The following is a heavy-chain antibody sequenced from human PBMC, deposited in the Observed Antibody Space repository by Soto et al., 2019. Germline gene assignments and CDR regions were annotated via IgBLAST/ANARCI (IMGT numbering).Heavy chain of an antibody. CDR2: IDPVDSYA. D-gene: IGHD6-13*01. Sequence: GESLKISCKTSVFSFTNYWITWVRQVPGKGLEWMGNIDPVDSYANYSPSFQGHVTFSVDTSISTAFLHWSSLKASDSATYFCARIESIARNWFDPWGQGTLVTVSS. V-gene: IGHV5-10-1*01. CDR3: ARIESIARNWFDP. CDR1: VFSFTNYW. J-gene: IGHJ5*02.